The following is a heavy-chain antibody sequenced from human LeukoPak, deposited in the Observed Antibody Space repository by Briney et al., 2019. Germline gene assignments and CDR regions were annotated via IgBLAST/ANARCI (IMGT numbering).Heavy chain of an antibody. CDR2: IYISGST. CDR3: ARYLRGYSGYEPNWFDP. Sequence: SETLSLTCTVSGGSISSYYWSWLRQPAGKGLEWIGRIYISGSTNYNPSLKSRVTMSVDTSKNQFSLKLSSVTAADTAVYYCARYLRGYSGYEPNWFDPWGQGTLVTVSS. J-gene: IGHJ5*02. CDR1: GGSISSYY. D-gene: IGHD5-12*01. V-gene: IGHV4-4*07.